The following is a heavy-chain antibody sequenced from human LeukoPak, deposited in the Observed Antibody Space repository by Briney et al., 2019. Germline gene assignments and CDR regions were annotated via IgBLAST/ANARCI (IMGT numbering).Heavy chain of an antibody. Sequence: ASVKVSCKASGYTFTSYGISWVRQAPGQGLEWMGWISAYNGNTNYAQKLQGRVTMTTDTSTSTAYMELRNLRSDDTAVYYCARADTAMVPFDYWGQGTLVTVSS. D-gene: IGHD5-18*01. V-gene: IGHV1-18*01. CDR2: ISAYNGNT. CDR3: ARADTAMVPFDY. CDR1: GYTFTSYG. J-gene: IGHJ4*02.